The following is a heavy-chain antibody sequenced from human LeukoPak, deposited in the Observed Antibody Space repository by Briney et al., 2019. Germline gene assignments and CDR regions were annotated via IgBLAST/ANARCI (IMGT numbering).Heavy chain of an antibody. D-gene: IGHD3-3*01. CDR2: ISSSGDST. CDR3: ASSVSGFWSGYYH. J-gene: IGHJ4*02. V-gene: IGHV3-64*01. Sequence: GGSLRLSRAASGFTFSSHVMHWVRQAPGKGLEYVSAISSSGDSTYYANSVKGRFTISRDNSKNTLYLQMGSLRAEDMAVYYCASSVSGFWSGYYHWGQGTLVTVSS. CDR1: GFTFSSHV.